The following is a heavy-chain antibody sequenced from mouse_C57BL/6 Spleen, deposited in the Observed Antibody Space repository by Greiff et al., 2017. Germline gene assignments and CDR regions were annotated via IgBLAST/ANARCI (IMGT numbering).Heavy chain of an antibody. CDR1: GFTFSSYA. V-gene: IGHV5-9-1*02. CDR2: ISSGGDYI. Sequence: DVMLVESGEGLVKPGGSLKLSCAASGFTFSSYAMSWVRQTPEKRLEWVAYISSGGDYIYYADTVKGRFTISRDNARNTLSLQMSSLKSEDTAMYYCTRAFITTDYFDYWGQGTTLTVSS. CDR3: TRAFITTDYFDY. D-gene: IGHD1-1*01. J-gene: IGHJ2*01.